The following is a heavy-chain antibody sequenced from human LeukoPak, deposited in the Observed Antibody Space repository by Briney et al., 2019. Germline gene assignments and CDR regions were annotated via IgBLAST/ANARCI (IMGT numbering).Heavy chain of an antibody. CDR1: GGSISSSSYY. Sequence: PSETLSLTCTVSGGSISSSSYYWGWIRQPPGKGLEWIGSIYYSGSTYYNPSLKSRVTISVDTSKNQFSLKLSSVTAADTAVYYCASWPIAVAGRLDYWGQGTLVTVSS. V-gene: IGHV4-39*07. J-gene: IGHJ4*02. CDR3: ASWPIAVAGRLDY. D-gene: IGHD6-19*01. CDR2: IYYSGST.